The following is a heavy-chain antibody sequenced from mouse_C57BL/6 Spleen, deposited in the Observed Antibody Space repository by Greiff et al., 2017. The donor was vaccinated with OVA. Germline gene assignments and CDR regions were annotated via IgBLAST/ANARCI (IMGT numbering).Heavy chain of an antibody. CDR3: VRHETVFDY. Sequence: GGGLVQPKGSLKLSCAASGFSFNTYAMNWVRQAPGEGLEWVARIRSKSNNYATYYADSVKDRFTISRDDSESMLYLQMNNLKTEDTAMYYCVRHETVFDYWGQGTTLTVSS. CDR1: GFSFNTYA. CDR2: IRSKSNNYAT. D-gene: IGHD1-1*01. V-gene: IGHV10-1*01. J-gene: IGHJ2*01.